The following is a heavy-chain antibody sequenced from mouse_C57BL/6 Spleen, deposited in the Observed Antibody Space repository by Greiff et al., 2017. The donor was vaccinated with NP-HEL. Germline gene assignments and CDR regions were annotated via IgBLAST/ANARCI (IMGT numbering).Heavy chain of an antibody. V-gene: IGHV1-81*01. CDR1: GYTFTSYG. CDR3: ARWNDGYSLYFDY. CDR2: IYPRSGNT. J-gene: IGHJ2*01. Sequence: QVHVKQSGAELARPGASVKLSCKASGYTFTSYGISWVKQRTGQGLEWIGEIYPRSGNTYYNEKFKGKATLTADKSSSTAYMELRSLTSEDSAVYFCARWNDGYSLYFDYWGQGTTLTVST. D-gene: IGHD2-3*01.